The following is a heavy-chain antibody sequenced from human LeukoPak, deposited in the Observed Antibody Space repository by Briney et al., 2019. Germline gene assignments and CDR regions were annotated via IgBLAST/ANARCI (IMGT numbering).Heavy chain of an antibody. J-gene: IGHJ4*02. D-gene: IGHD6-19*01. CDR1: GYTFSSYS. CDR2: ISSSSSYI. V-gene: IGHV3-21*01. CDR3: ARDGYSSGWYVY. Sequence: GGSLRLSCAASGYTFSSYSMNWVRQAPGKGLEWVSSISSSSSYIYYADSVKGRSTISRDNAKNSLYLQMNSLRAEDTAVYYCARDGYSSGWYVYWGQGTLVTVSS.